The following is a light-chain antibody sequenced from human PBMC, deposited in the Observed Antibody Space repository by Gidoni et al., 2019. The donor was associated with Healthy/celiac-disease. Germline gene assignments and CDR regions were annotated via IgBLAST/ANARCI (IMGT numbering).Light chain of an antibody. CDR1: QSICSW. V-gene: IGKV1-5*01. CDR2: DAS. CDR3: QQYNSYSPCT. Sequence: DIQMSQSPSTLSASVGDRVTITCRASQSICSWLDWYQQKPGKAPQLLIYDASSLERGVPARFSCSGSGTEFPLTFSILQPYDFATYYCQQYNSYSPCTFGQXTKVDIK. J-gene: IGKJ1*01.